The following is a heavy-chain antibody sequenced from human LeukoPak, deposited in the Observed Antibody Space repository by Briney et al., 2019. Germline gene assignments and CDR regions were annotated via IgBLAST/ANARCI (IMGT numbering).Heavy chain of an antibody. V-gene: IGHV3-74*01. CDR2: IISDGSST. CDR1: GFTFSNYW. CDR3: ARDGSLPDY. Sequence: NPGGSLRLPCAASGFTFSNYWMHWVRQTPGKGLVWVSRIISDGSSTSYADSVKGRFTISRDNAKNTLYLQMNSLRAEDTAVYYCARDGSLPDYWGQGTLVTVSS. J-gene: IGHJ4*02.